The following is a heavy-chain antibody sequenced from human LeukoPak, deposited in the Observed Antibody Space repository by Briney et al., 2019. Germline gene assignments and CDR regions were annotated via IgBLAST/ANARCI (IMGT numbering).Heavy chain of an antibody. Sequence: KPSETLSLTCTVSGYSISSGYYWGWIRQPPGKGLEWIGSIYHSGSTHYNPSLKSRVTISVDTSKNQFSLKLSSVTAADTAVYYCARGERRSGDYWGQGTLVTVSS. CDR1: GYSISSGYY. J-gene: IGHJ4*02. CDR2: IYHSGST. CDR3: ARGERRSGDY. V-gene: IGHV4-38-2*02. D-gene: IGHD1-1*01.